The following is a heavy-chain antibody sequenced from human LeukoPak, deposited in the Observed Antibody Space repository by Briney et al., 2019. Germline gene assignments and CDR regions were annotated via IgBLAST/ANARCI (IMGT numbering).Heavy chain of an antibody. J-gene: IGHJ6*03. CDR2: VQTDNSDI. V-gene: IGHV3-21*05. Sequence: PGGSLRLSCAASGFIFTAYSMNWVRQAPGKGLQWISYVQTDNSDISYADSVKGRFTISRDNAKNSLYLQMNSLRVEDTAVYYCARASAPGRYYYMDVWGKGTTVTISS. CDR1: GFIFTAYS. D-gene: IGHD3-10*01. CDR3: ARASAPGRYYYMDV.